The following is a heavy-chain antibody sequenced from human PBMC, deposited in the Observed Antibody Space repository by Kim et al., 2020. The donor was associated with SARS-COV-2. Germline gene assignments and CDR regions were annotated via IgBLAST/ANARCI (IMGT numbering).Heavy chain of an antibody. CDR3: AGGPRGRSGWLDP. Sequence: YAQKFQGRVTMTRNTSVSTAYMELGSLRSDDTAVYYCAGGPRGRSGWLDPWGQGTLVTVSS. V-gene: IGHV1-8*01. J-gene: IGHJ5*02. D-gene: IGHD6-25*01.